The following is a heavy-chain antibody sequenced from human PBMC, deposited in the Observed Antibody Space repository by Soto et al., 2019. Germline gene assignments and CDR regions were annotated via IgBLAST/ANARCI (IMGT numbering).Heavy chain of an antibody. CDR3: TSLHQYVDTAMVTDYYGMDV. J-gene: IGHJ6*02. V-gene: IGHV3-73*02. Sequence: EVQLVESGGGLVQPGGSLKLSCAASGFTFSGSAMHWVRQASGKGLEWVGRIRSKANSYATAYAASVKGRFTISRDDSKNTAYLQMNSLKTEDTAVYYCTSLHQYVDTAMVTDYYGMDVWGQGTTVTVSS. CDR1: GFTFSGSA. D-gene: IGHD5-18*01. CDR2: IRSKANSYAT.